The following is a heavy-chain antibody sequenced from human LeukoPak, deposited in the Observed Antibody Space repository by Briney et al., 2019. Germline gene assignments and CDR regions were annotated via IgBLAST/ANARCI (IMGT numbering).Heavy chain of an antibody. D-gene: IGHD2-2*01. V-gene: IGHV3-64D*06. CDR3: VKRVCSTTSCSAPFAY. Sequence: GGSLRLSCSASGFTFSSYAMHWVRQAPGKGLEYVSAISSNGDSTYYADSVKGRFTISRDNSKNTLHLQMSSLRAEDTAVYYCVKRVCSTTSCSAPFAYWGQGTLVTVSS. J-gene: IGHJ4*02. CDR2: ISSNGDST. CDR1: GFTFSSYA.